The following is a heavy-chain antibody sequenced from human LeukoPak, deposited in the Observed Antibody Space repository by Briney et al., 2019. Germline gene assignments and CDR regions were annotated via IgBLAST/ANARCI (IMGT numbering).Heavy chain of an antibody. J-gene: IGHJ3*02. CDR3: AIRFLEWYAFDI. Sequence: SETLSLTCTISGYSISSGDYWGWIRQLPGKGLEWIGSIYHSGSTYYNPSLKSRVTISVDTSKNQFSLKLSSVTAADTAVYYCAIRFLEWYAFDIWGQGTMVTVSS. CDR2: IYHSGST. V-gene: IGHV4-38-2*02. D-gene: IGHD3-3*01. CDR1: GYSISSGDY.